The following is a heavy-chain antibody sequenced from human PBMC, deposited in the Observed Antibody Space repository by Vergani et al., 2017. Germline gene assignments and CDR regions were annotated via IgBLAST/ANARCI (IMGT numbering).Heavy chain of an antibody. CDR3: ARDVKCCSGGSCYPLGAFDI. CDR2: ISYDGSNK. CDR1: GFTFSGYA. V-gene: IGHV3-30-3*01. J-gene: IGHJ3*02. Sequence: VQLVESGGGLVQPGGSLKLSCAASGFTFSGYAMHWVRQAPGKGLEWVAVISYDGSNKDYADSVKGRFTISRDNSKNTLYLQMNSLRAEDTAVYYCARDVKCCSGGSCYPLGAFDIWGQGTMVTVSS. D-gene: IGHD2-15*01.